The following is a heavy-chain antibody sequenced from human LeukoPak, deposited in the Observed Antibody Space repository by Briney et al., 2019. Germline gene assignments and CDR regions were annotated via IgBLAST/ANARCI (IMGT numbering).Heavy chain of an antibody. CDR3: ARGGPTYGGFDY. J-gene: IGHJ4*02. Sequence: ASVKVSCKASGYTFTSYDINWVRQATGQGLEWMGWMNPNSGNTGYAQKFQGRVTMTRNTSISTAYMELSSLRSEDTAVYYCARGGPTYGGFDYWGQGTLVTVSS. CDR1: GYTFTSYD. D-gene: IGHD3-10*01. CDR2: MNPNSGNT. V-gene: IGHV1-8*01.